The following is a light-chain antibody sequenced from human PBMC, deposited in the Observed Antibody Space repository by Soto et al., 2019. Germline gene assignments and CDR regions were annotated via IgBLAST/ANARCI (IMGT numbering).Light chain of an antibody. CDR2: HAS. CDR1: QNIASRY. CDR3: QQYDKSPFT. Sequence: EIVLTQSPGTLSLSPGERATLSCRASQNIASRYLAWYQQKHGQAPRLLIYHASNRATGIADKFSGSGSETDFTLTISRLEPEDFAVYYCQQYDKSPFTFGPGTRVDV. V-gene: IGKV3-20*01. J-gene: IGKJ3*01.